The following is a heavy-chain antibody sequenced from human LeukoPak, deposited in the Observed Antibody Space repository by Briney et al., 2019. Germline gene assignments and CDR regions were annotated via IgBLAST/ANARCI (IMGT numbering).Heavy chain of an antibody. CDR3: ARDHEDYDRSGYYSLGC. CDR1: AYTFTDYS. D-gene: IGHD3-22*01. Sequence: ASVTVSCTASAYTFTDYSLHWVRQAPGQGLEWMGWINPNTGGTNYAQKFQGRVTMTSETSISTAYLELSSLRSDDTAVYYCARDHEDYDRSGYYSLGCWGQGTLVTVSS. V-gene: IGHV1-2*02. CDR2: INPNTGGT. J-gene: IGHJ4*02.